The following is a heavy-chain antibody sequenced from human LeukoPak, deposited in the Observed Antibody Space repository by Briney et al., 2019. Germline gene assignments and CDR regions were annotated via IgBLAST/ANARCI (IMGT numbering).Heavy chain of an antibody. J-gene: IGHJ3*02. D-gene: IGHD5-18*01. Sequence: ASVRVSCKASGYTFTGYYMHWVRQAPGQGLEWMGWINPNSGGTNYAQKFQGRVTMTRDTSISTAYMELSRLRSEDTAVYYCARLLYGYDTFDIWGQGTMVTVSS. CDR3: ARLLYGYDTFDI. V-gene: IGHV1-2*02. CDR1: GYTFTGYY. CDR2: INPNSGGT.